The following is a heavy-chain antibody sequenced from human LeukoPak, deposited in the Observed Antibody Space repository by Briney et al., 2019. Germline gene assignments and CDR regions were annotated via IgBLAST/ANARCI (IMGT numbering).Heavy chain of an antibody. J-gene: IGHJ4*02. CDR1: GFTFDDYT. D-gene: IGHD6-19*01. Sequence: PGGSLRLSCAASGFTFDDYTMHWVRQAPGKGLEWVSGISGSGGITDYADSVKGRFTISRDNSKNTLYLQMNSLKAEDTAVYYCARDYTSGWYFDYWGQGTLVTVSS. V-gene: IGHV3-23*01. CDR2: ISGSGGIT. CDR3: ARDYTSGWYFDY.